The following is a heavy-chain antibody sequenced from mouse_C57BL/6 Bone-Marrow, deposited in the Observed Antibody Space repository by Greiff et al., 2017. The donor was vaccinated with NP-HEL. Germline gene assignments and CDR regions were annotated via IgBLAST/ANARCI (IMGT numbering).Heavy chain of an antibody. J-gene: IGHJ3*01. D-gene: IGHD3-2*02. CDR3: ARHGSSGSWFAY. CDR1: GYTFTSYW. CDR2: IHPNSGST. Sequence: VQLQQPGAELVKPGASVKLSCKASGYTFTSYWMHWVKQRPGQGLEWIGMIHPNSGSTNYNEKFKSKATLTVDKSSSTAYMQLSSLTSEDSAVYYCARHGSSGSWFAYWGQGTLVTVSA. V-gene: IGHV1-64*01.